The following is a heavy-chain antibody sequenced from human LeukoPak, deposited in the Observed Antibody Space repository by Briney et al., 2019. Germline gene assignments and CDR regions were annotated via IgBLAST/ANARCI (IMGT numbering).Heavy chain of an antibody. CDR3: AKDGPYDWILDYHGMDV. V-gene: IGHV3-23*01. CDR1: GFTFSSYA. J-gene: IGHJ6*02. CDR2: ISGSGGST. D-gene: IGHD3-9*01. Sequence: PGGSLRLSCAASGFTFSSYAMSWVRQAPGKGLEWVSAISGSGGSTYYADSVKGRFTISRDNSKNTLYLQMNSLRAEDTAVYYCAKDGPYDWILDYHGMDVWGQGTTVTVSS.